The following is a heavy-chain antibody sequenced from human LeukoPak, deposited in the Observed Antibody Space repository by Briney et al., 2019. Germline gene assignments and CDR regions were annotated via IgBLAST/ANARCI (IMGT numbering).Heavy chain of an antibody. D-gene: IGHD5-18*01. CDR3: ARDLGYSYGLNLDY. V-gene: IGHV7-4-1*02. Sequence: ASVKVSCKASGYTFTNYAMNWVRQAPGQGLEWMGWINTNTGNPTYAPGFTGRFVFSLDTSASTAYLQISSLKAEDTAVYYCARDLGYSYGLNLDYWGQGTLVTVSS. J-gene: IGHJ4*02. CDR2: INTNTGNP. CDR1: GYTFTNYA.